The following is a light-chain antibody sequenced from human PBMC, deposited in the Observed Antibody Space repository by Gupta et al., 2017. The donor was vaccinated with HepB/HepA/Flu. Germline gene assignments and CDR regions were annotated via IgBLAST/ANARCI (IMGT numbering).Light chain of an antibody. CDR2: AAS. V-gene: IGKV1-39*01. CDR3: QQSDSNLSLT. J-gene: IGKJ4*01. CDR1: QSISSY. Sequence: DIQMTQSPSSLSASVGDRVTITCRASQSISSYLNWYQQKPGKAPKLLIYAASSWQSGVPSRFSGSGSGTDLTLTISSRQQEDFASYYCQQSDSNLSLTFGGGTKVEIK.